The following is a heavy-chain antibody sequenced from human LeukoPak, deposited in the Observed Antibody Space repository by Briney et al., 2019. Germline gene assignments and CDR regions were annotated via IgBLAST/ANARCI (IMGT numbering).Heavy chain of an antibody. CDR3: ARYSWKFDY. CDR1: GGSISNSSYY. J-gene: IGHJ4*02. D-gene: IGHD1-26*01. CDR2: IYYSGST. V-gene: IGHV4-39*01. Sequence: SETPSLTCTVSGGSISNSSYYWGWIRQPPGKGLEWIGSIYYSGSTYYNPSLKSRVTISVDTSKNQFSLKLSSVTAADTAVYYCARYSWKFDYWGQGTLVTVSS.